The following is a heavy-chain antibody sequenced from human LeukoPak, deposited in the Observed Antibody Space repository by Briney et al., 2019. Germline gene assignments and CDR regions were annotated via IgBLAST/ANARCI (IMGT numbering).Heavy chain of an antibody. CDR3: ARGRGFLPKYNWFDP. V-gene: IGHV1-2*02. D-gene: IGHD2/OR15-2a*01. Sequence: AASVKVSCKASGYTFTGYYMHWVRQAPGQGREWMEWINPNSGGTNYAQKFQGRSTMTRDTAISTAYIDLRMLTSDDTAVYYCARGRGFLPKYNWFDPWGQGTLVTVSS. CDR1: GYTFTGYY. CDR2: INPNSGGT. J-gene: IGHJ5*02.